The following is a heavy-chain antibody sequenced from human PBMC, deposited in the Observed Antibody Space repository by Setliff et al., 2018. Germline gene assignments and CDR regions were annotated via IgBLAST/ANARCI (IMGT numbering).Heavy chain of an antibody. J-gene: IGHJ6*03. CDR3: VKDSSGWYYYYYMDV. Sequence: GGSLRLSCAASGFTFINYAMNWVRQAPGKGLEWVSSVSGSGGSTYYADSVKDRFTISRDNSNSTLYLQMNSLTAEDTAVYYCVKDSSGWYYYYYMDVWGKGTTVTVS. D-gene: IGHD6-19*01. CDR2: VSGSGGST. V-gene: IGHV3-23*01. CDR1: GFTFINYA.